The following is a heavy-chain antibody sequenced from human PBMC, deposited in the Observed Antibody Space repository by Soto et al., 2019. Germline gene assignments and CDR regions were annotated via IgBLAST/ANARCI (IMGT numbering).Heavy chain of an antibody. J-gene: IGHJ6*03. CDR2: VYYSGST. CDR3: ARHVRDSHHYYHYMDV. D-gene: IGHD2-21*01. Sequence: SETLSLTCTVSGGSISSNNYYWGWIRQPPGKGLEWIGSVYYSGSTYYNPSLKSRVTISVDTSKIQFSLKLTSVTATDTAVYFCARHVRDSHHYYHYMDVWGKGTTVTVSS. V-gene: IGHV4-39*01. CDR1: GGSISSNNYY.